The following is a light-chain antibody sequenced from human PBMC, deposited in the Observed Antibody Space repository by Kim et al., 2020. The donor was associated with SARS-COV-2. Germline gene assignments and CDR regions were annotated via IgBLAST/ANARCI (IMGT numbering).Light chain of an antibody. V-gene: IGKV1-39*01. Sequence: DIQMTQSPSSLSASVGDRVTITCRASQNIGSSLTWYHQKPGRAPKLLIYAASHLQSGVPSRFSASGSGTDFTLTISSLQPEDFATYYCQQSYSLPLTFGTGTKVDIK. CDR3: QQSYSLPLT. CDR2: AAS. J-gene: IGKJ4*01. CDR1: QNIGSS.